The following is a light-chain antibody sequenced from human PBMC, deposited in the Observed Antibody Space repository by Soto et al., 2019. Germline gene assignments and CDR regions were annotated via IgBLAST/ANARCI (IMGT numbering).Light chain of an antibody. J-gene: IGLJ2*01. CDR1: SGHSSYA. CDR2: LNNDGSH. CDR3: QTWGTGFQV. V-gene: IGLV4-69*01. Sequence: QLVLTQPPSASASLGASVKLTCTLSSGHSSYAIAWHQKQPEKGPRYLMDLNNDGSHTKGDGIPDRFAGSSSGAERFLITSIHHAEDAADYYCQTWGTGFQVFGGGTKVTVL.